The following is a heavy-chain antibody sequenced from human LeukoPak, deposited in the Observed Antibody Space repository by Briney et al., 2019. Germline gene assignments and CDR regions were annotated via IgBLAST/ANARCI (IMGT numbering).Heavy chain of an antibody. V-gene: IGHV3-66*01. CDR1: GFTVSSNY. CDR2: IYAGGST. J-gene: IGHJ6*02. CDR3: ASGLYGMDV. Sequence: GGSLRLSGAASGFTVSSNYMSWARQAPGKWLEWVSMIYAGGSTYYADSVKGRFTISRDNSKNTLYLQMNSLRAEDTAVYYCASGLYGMDVWGQGTTVTVSS. D-gene: IGHD2-21*01.